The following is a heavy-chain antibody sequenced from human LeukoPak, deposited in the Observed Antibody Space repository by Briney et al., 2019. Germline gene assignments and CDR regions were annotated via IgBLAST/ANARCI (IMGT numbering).Heavy chain of an antibody. CDR1: GFTFSSYA. CDR3: ATTLRVGVHDY. J-gene: IGHJ4*02. Sequence: GGSLRLSCAASGFTFSSYAMHWVRQAPGKGLEWVAVISYDGSNKYYVDSVRGRFTISRDNSKNTLYLQMNSLRADDAAVYYCATTLRVGVHDYWGQGTLVTVSS. D-gene: IGHD1-26*01. CDR2: ISYDGSNK. V-gene: IGHV3-30-3*01.